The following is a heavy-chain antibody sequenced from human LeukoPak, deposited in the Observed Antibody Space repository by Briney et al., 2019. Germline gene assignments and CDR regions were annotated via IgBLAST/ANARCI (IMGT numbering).Heavy chain of an antibody. D-gene: IGHD3-3*01. Sequence: PGGSLRLSCVDSGITFSRYWMSWVRQAPGKGLEWVANIKQDGGEKYYVDSVKGRFTISRDNSKNTLYLQMNSLRAEDTAVYYCAREKADFGVVTTDYFDYWGQGTLVTVSS. CDR2: IKQDGGEK. CDR3: AREKADFGVVTTDYFDY. J-gene: IGHJ4*02. CDR1: GITFSRYW. V-gene: IGHV3-7*01.